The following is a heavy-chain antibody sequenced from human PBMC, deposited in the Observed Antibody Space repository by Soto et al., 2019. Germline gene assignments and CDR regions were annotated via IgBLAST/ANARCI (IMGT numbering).Heavy chain of an antibody. CDR3: ARLEGLATISYYFDF. V-gene: IGHV4-39*01. CDR1: GDSINSDKYY. D-gene: IGHD3-9*01. CDR2: IYFRGNT. J-gene: IGHJ4*02. Sequence: QLQLQESGPGLVKPSETLSLTCSVSGDSINSDKYYWGWIRQPPGKGLEWIGSIYFRGNTYYNPSLQNRVTISLDKSKSQFSLKLNSVTAADSAVYFCARLEGLATISYYFDFWGQGALCTVSS.